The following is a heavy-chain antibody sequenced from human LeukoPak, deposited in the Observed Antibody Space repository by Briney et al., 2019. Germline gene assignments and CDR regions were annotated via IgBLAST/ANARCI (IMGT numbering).Heavy chain of an antibody. J-gene: IGHJ5*02. D-gene: IGHD3-10*01. CDR1: GFTFSSYG. CDR2: IRYDGSNK. CDR3: AKDLYGYYGSGSSSNFNWFDP. Sequence: GESLRLSCAASGFTFSSYGMHWVRQAPGKGLEWVAFIRYDGSNKYYADSVKGRFTISRDNSKNTLYLQMNSLRAEDTAVYYCAKDLYGYYGSGSSSNFNWFDPWGQGTLVTVSS. V-gene: IGHV3-30*02.